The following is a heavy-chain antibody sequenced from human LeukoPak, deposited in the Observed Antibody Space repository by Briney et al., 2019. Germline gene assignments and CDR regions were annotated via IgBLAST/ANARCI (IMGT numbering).Heavy chain of an antibody. D-gene: IGHD2-21*02. CDR2: ISGRGGNT. V-gene: IGHV3-23*01. CDR3: AKVGRHIVVVTAIDY. CDR1: GFTFSNHG. Sequence: GGSLRLSCAASGFTFSNHGMNWVRQTPGKGLEWVSAISGRGGNTYYADSVRGRFTISRDNSKNTLYLQMNSLRAEDTAVYYCAKVGRHIVVVTAIDYWGQGTLVTVSS. J-gene: IGHJ4*02.